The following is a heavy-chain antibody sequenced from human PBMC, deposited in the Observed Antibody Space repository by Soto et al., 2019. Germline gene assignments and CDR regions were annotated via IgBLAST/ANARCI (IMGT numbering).Heavy chain of an antibody. CDR1: GFTFSSYA. V-gene: IGHV3-30-3*01. CDR3: ARDAHRPTERGVYFDY. J-gene: IGHJ4*02. CDR2: ISYDGSNK. D-gene: IGHD2-21*02. Sequence: GGSLRLSCAASGFTFSSYAMHWVRQAPGKGLEWVAVISYDGSNKYYADSVKGRFTISRDNSKNTLYLQMNSLRAEDTAVYYCARDAHRPTERGVYFDYWGQGTLVTVSS.